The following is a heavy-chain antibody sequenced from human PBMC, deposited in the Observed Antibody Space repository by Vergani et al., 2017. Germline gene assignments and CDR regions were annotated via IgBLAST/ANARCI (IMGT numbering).Heavy chain of an antibody. V-gene: IGHV5-51*01. CDR2: IYPGDSDT. J-gene: IGHJ4*02. CDR3: ARGDYVWGSYRYCNY. CDR1: GYSFTSYW. Sequence: EVQLVQSGAEVKKPGESLKISCKGSGYSFTSYWIGWVRQMPGKGLEWMGIIYPGDSDTRYSPSFQGQVTISADKSISTAYLQWSSLKASDTAVYYCARGDYVWGSYRYCNYWGQGTLVTVSS. D-gene: IGHD3-16*02.